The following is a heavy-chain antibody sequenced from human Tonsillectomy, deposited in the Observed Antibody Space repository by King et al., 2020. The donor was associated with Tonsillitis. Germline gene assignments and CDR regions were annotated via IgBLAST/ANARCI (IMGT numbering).Heavy chain of an antibody. CDR1: AFTFSNYA. J-gene: IGHJ3*01. D-gene: IGHD6-19*01. CDR3: AKEGTVPGTNSGSTFDL. Sequence: VQLVESGGGVVQPGGSLKLSCAASAFTFSNYAMHWVRQAPGKGLEWVAFIRYDGRDKKYAESVKGRFTISRDNSKNTLYLKMNSLRAEDTAVYYCAKEGTVPGTNSGSTFDLWGQGTMVTVSP. CDR2: IRYDGRDK. V-gene: IGHV3-30*02.